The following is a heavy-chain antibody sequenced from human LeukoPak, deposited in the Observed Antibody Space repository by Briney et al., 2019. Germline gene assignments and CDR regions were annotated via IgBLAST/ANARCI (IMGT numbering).Heavy chain of an antibody. D-gene: IGHD5-18*01. V-gene: IGHV5-51*01. CDR3: ARQGYLAFDI. J-gene: IGHJ3*02. Sequence: GESLKISCKGSGYSFTNYWIGWVRQVPGKGLEWVGIIYPADSDIEYSPSFQGQVTISADKSISTAYLQWSSLKASDTAMYYCARQGYLAFDIWGQGTLVTVSS. CDR1: GYSFTNYW. CDR2: IYPADSDI.